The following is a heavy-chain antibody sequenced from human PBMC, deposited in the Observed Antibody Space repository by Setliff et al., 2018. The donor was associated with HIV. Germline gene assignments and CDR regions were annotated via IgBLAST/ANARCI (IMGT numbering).Heavy chain of an antibody. J-gene: IGHJ4*02. CDR1: GFTVSRFY. CDR3: ARLLRGGGDYFDY. CDR2: ISRSGNTI. Sequence: GGSLRLSCAASGFTVSRFYMSWVRQAPGKGLEWVSYISRSGNTIYYADSVKGRFTISRDTAKNSLFLQMNSLRAEDTAIYYCARLLRGGGDYFDYWGQGTLVTVSS. V-gene: IGHV3-11*04. D-gene: IGHD3-10*01.